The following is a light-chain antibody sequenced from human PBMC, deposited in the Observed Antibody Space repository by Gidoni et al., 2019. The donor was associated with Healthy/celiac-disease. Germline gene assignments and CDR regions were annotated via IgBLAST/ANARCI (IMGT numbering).Light chain of an antibody. CDR3: QQYYSTLTCT. CDR2: AAS. CDR1: QGISNS. V-gene: IGKV1-NL1*01. Sequence: DIQMTQSPSSLSASVGDRVTITCRARQGISNSLAWYQQKPGKAPKLLLYAASRLESGVPSRFSGSGSGTDYTLTISSLQPEDFATYYCQQYYSTLTCTFGQGTKVEIK. J-gene: IGKJ1*01.